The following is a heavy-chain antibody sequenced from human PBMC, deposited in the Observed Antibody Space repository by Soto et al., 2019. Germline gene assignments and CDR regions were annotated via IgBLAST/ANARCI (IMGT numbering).Heavy chain of an antibody. V-gene: IGHV3-74*01. CDR2: MNEDGGTT. CDR1: GFSFSSYW. D-gene: IGHD3-10*01. CDR3: AKDMFRSGPDLVNYYPMDV. J-gene: IGHJ6*02. Sequence: EVQLVESGGGLVRPGGSLRLSCAASGFSFSSYWMHWVRQVPGKGLVWVARMNEDGGTTDYADSVKGRFTISRDNAKNTLYLQMNSLRVEDTAVYYCAKDMFRSGPDLVNYYPMDVWGQGTTVSVSS.